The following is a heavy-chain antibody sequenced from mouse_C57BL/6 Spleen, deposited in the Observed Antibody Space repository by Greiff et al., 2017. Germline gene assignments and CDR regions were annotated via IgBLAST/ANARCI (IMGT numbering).Heavy chain of an antibody. Sequence: EVMLVESGGGLVQPGGSMKLSCAASGFTFSDAWMDWVRQSPEKGLEWVAEIRNKANNHATYYAESVKGRFTISRDDSKSSVYLQMNSLRAEDTGIYDCTRGDYGSSLTWFAYWGQGTLVTVSA. CDR2: IRNKANNHAT. CDR1: GFTFSDAW. D-gene: IGHD1-1*01. CDR3: TRGDYGSSLTWFAY. V-gene: IGHV6-6*01. J-gene: IGHJ3*01.